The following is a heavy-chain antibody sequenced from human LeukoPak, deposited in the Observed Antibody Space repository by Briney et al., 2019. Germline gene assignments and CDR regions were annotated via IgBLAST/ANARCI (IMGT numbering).Heavy chain of an antibody. Sequence: GASVKVSCKASGYTFTGHYMHWVRQAPGQGPEWMGWINPNSGGTNYAQKFQGRVTMTRDTSISTAYMELSGLRSDDTAVYYCARCSTPHCIFDAFDIWGQGTMVTVSS. V-gene: IGHV1-2*02. D-gene: IGHD2-8*01. J-gene: IGHJ3*02. CDR2: INPNSGGT. CDR3: ARCSTPHCIFDAFDI. CDR1: GYTFTGHY.